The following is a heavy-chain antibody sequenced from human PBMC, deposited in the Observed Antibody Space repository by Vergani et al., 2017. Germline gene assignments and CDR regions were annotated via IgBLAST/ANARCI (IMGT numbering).Heavy chain of an antibody. CDR2: IYYSGIT. V-gene: IGHV4-59*01. D-gene: IGHD6-6*01. CDR3: ARGEQLEVWFDP. CDR1: GGSISSYY. J-gene: IGHJ5*02. Sequence: QVQLQESGPGLVKHSETLSLTCTVSGGSISSYYWSWIRQPPGKGLEWIGYIYYSGITNYNPSLKSRVTISVDTSKNQFSLKLSSVTAADTAVYYCARGEQLEVWFDPWGQGTLVTVSS.